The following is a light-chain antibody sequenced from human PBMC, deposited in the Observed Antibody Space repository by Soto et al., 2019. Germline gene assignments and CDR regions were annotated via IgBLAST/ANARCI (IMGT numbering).Light chain of an antibody. Sequence: IQMTQSPSTLSASVGDRVTISCRASQSISSWLAWYQQKPGKAPKLLIYDASSLESGVPSSFSGSGSGTEFTLTISSLQPDDFATYYCQHYNSYPWTFGQGTKVDIK. CDR1: QSISSW. V-gene: IGKV1-5*01. CDR3: QHYNSYPWT. CDR2: DAS. J-gene: IGKJ1*01.